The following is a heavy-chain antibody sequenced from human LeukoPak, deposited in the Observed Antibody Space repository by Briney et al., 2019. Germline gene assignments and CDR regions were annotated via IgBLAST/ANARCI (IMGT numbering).Heavy chain of an antibody. J-gene: IGHJ4*02. CDR2: ISYDGSNK. D-gene: IGHD6-13*01. CDR1: GFTFSSYG. V-gene: IGHV3-30*18. CDR3: AKGTSSSWYAFRDYFDF. Sequence: GGSLRLSCAASGFTFSSYGMHWVRQAPGKGLEWVAVISYDGSNKYYADSVKGRFTISRDNSKNTLYLQMNSLRAEDTAVYYWAKGTSSSWYAFRDYFDFWGQGTLVTVSS.